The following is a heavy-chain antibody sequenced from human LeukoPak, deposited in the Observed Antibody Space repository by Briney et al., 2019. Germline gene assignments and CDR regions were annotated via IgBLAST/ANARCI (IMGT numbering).Heavy chain of an antibody. J-gene: IGHJ4*02. V-gene: IGHV1-2*02. D-gene: IGHD5-12*01. CDR2: INPNSGGT. CDR3: ARDSGYDGFFDY. Sequence: ASVKVSCKASGYXFTGYYMHWVRQAPGQGLEWMGWINPNSGGTNYAQKFQGRVTMTRDTSISTAYMELSRLRSDDTAVYYCARDSGYDGFFDYWGQGTLVTVSS. CDR1: GYXFTGYY.